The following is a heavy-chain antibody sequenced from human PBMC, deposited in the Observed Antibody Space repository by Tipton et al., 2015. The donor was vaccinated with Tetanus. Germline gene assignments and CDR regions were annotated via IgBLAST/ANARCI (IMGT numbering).Heavy chain of an antibody. CDR3: ARTPDYYYGMDV. CDR2: IYHNGGT. Sequence: TLSLTCAVSGDSISSAGYSWSWIRQPPGKGLEWIGFIYHNGGTYYNPSLKSRATISVDKSKNQVSLRLNSVTAADTAVYFCARTPDYYYGMDVWGQGTTVTVSS. V-gene: IGHV4-30-2*01. CDR1: GDSISSAGYS. J-gene: IGHJ6*02.